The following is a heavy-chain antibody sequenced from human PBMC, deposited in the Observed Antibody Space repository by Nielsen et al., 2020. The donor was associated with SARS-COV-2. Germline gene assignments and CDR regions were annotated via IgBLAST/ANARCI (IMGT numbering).Heavy chain of an antibody. CDR3: AREHFVGGLGIVVVISTILDY. CDR2: INPSGGST. D-gene: IGHD3-22*01. CDR1: GYTFPSYY. Sequence: ASVKVSCKASGYTFPSYYMHWVRQAPGQGLEWMGIINPSGGSTSYAQKFQGRVTMTRDTSMSTVYMELSSLRSEDTAVYYCAREHFVGGLGIVVVISTILDYWGQGTLVTVSS. J-gene: IGHJ4*02. V-gene: IGHV1-46*01.